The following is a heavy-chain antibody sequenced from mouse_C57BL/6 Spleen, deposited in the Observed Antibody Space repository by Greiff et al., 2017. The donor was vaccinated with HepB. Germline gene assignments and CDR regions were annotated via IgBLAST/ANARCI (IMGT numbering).Heavy chain of an antibody. CDR3: TTYYGSSPYWYFDV. J-gene: IGHJ1*03. CDR2: LDPEDGDT. V-gene: IGHV14-1*01. CDR1: GFNIKDYY. Sequence: EVQLQQSGAELVRPGASVKLSCTASGFNIKDYYMHWVKQRPEQGLEWIGRLDPEDGDTEYAPKFQGKATMTADTSSNTAYLQRSSLTSEDTAVYYCTTYYGSSPYWYFDVWGTGTTVTVSS. D-gene: IGHD1-1*01.